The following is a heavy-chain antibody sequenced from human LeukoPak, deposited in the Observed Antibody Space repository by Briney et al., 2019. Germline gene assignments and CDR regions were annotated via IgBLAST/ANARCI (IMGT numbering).Heavy chain of an antibody. J-gene: IGHJ4*02. CDR2: ISSGGGT. Sequence: GGSLRLSCAASGFTVSSNYMSWVRQAPGKGLEWVSLISSGGGTYYADSVKGRFTISRDNSKSMVYLEMNSLRADDTAVYYCAREEMAVSGYFDYWGQGILVTVSS. CDR1: GFTVSSNY. CDR3: AREEMAVSGYFDY. V-gene: IGHV3-53*01. D-gene: IGHD5-24*01.